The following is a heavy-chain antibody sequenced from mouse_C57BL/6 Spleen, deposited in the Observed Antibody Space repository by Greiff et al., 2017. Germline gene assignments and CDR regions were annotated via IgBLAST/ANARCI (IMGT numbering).Heavy chain of an antibody. Sequence: QVQLQQPGAELVKPGASVKLSCKASGYTFTSYWMHWVKQRPGQGLEWIGMIHPNSGSTNYNEKFKSKATLTVDKSSSTAYMQLSSLTSEDSAVYYCARESITTVVDYYAMDYWGQGTSVTVSS. D-gene: IGHD1-1*01. CDR2: IHPNSGST. CDR3: ARESITTVVDYYAMDY. J-gene: IGHJ4*01. CDR1: GYTFTSYW. V-gene: IGHV1-64*01.